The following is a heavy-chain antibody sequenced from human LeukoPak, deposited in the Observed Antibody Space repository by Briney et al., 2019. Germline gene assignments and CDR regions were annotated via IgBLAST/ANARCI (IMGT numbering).Heavy chain of an antibody. D-gene: IGHD3-10*01. CDR1: GGSISDYY. Sequence: SETLSLTCTVSGGSISDYYWSWIRQPPGTGLEWLGNIYYSGSTNYSPSLKSRVTISVDTSKNHFSLNLSSVTAADTAVYYCARGRGYLIDWGQGTLVTVSS. J-gene: IGHJ4*02. CDR3: ARGRGYLID. CDR2: IYYSGST. V-gene: IGHV4-59*08.